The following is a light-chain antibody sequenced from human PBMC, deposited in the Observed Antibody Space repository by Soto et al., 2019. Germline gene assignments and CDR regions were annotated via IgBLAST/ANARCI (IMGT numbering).Light chain of an antibody. CDR2: AAS. CDR1: QSISSY. CDR3: QQSYSTPRT. J-gene: IGKJ1*01. V-gene: IGKV1-39*01. Sequence: DIQMPQSPSSLSASVGDRVTITCRASQSISSYLNWYQQKPGKAPKLLIYAASTLQSGLPSRFSGSGSGTDFTLTISSLQPEDFATYYCQQSYSTPRTFGQGTNQDIK.